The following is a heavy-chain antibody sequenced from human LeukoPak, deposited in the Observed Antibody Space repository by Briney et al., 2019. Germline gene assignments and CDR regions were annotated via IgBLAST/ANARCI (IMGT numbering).Heavy chain of an antibody. CDR3: ARDRYSSGWFDH. CDR2: IYYSGST. V-gene: IGHV4-59*01. J-gene: IGHJ5*02. CDR1: GGSICSYY. Sequence: SSETLSLTCTVSGGSICSYYWSWIRQPPGKGLEWIGYIYYSGSTNYNPSLKSRVTISVDTSKNQFSLKLSSVTAADTAVYYCARDRYSSGWFDHWGQGTLVTVSS. D-gene: IGHD6-19*01.